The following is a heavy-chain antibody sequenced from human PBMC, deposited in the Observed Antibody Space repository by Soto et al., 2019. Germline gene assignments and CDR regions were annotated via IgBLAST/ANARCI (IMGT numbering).Heavy chain of an antibody. CDR1: GITFSNFA. CDR2: IGGSGIST. CDR3: AKEAGGGIGMVTSYFDY. D-gene: IGHD5-18*01. J-gene: IGHJ4*02. Sequence: EVQLLESGGGLVQPGGSLRLSCAASGITFSNFALNWVRQAPWKGLEWVSGIGGSGISTYYADSVKGRFTISRDNSKSTLYLHMNSLRADDTAIYYCAKEAGGGIGMVTSYFDYWGQGTLVTVSS. V-gene: IGHV3-23*01.